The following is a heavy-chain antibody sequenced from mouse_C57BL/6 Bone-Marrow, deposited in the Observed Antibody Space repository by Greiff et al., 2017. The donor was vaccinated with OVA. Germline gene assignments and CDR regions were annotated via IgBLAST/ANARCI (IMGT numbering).Heavy chain of an antibody. CDR1: GYTFTDYY. Sequence: VQLQESGAELVRPGASVKLSCKASGYTFTDYYINWVKQRPGQGLEWIARIYPGSGNTYYNEKFKGKATLTAEKSSSTAYMQLSSLTSEDSAVYFCARRGSNYWYFDVWGTGTTVTVSS. D-gene: IGHD2-5*01. CDR2: IYPGSGNT. J-gene: IGHJ1*03. V-gene: IGHV1-76*01. CDR3: ARRGSNYWYFDV.